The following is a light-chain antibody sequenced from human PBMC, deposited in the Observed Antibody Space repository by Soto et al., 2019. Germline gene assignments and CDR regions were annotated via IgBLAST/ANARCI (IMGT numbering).Light chain of an antibody. J-gene: IGKJ4*01. CDR2: AAS. CDR3: QQSHSTPLT. V-gene: IGKV1-39*01. Sequence: NQMTQSPSSLSASVGDRVTITCRASQSISSYLNWYQQKPGKAPKLLIYAASSLQSGVPSRFSGSGSGTDFTLTISSLQPEDFATYYCQQSHSTPLTFGGGTKVDIK. CDR1: QSISSY.